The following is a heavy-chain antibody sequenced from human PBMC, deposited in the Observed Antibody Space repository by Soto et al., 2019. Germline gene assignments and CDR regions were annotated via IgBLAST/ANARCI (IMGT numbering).Heavy chain of an antibody. D-gene: IGHD3-22*01. J-gene: IGHJ5*02. CDR3: ASPKIEYYNWFDP. V-gene: IGHV4-4*08. Sequence: GSLRLSCAAFGFTVSDNYMSWVRQAPGKRLEWVSVIYSSGSTYSNPSLKSRVTISVDTSKNQFSLKLSSVTAADTAVYYGASPKIEYYNWFDPWGQGTLVTVSS. CDR2: IYSSGST. CDR1: GFTVSDNY.